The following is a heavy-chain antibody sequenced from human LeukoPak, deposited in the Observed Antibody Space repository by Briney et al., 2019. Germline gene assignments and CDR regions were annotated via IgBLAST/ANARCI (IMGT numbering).Heavy chain of an antibody. CDR2: ISNGGSTT. J-gene: IGHJ4*02. D-gene: IGHD3-22*01. CDR3: SRSAYYDGSGNYYDY. V-gene: IGHV3-74*01. CDR1: GFTFSSYW. Sequence: GGSLRLSCAASGFTFSSYWMHWVRQAPGKGLVWVSRISNGGSTTTYADSVKGRFTISRDNAKNTLYLQMNGLRAEDTAVYYCSRSAYYDGSGNYYDYWGQGTLVTVSS.